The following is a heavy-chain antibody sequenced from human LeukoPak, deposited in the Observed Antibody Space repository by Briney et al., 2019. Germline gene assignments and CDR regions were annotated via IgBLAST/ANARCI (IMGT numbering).Heavy chain of an antibody. CDR1: GGSFSGYY. V-gene: IGHV4-34*01. J-gene: IGHJ3*02. CDR2: INHSGST. CDR3: ARGSEDYDILTGESDAFDI. D-gene: IGHD3-9*01. Sequence: TPSETLSLTCAGYGGSFSGYYWSWIRQPPGKGLEWIGEINHSGSTNYNPSLKSRVTISVDTSKNQFSLKLSSVTAADTAVYYCARGSEDYDILTGESDAFDIWGQGTMVTVSS.